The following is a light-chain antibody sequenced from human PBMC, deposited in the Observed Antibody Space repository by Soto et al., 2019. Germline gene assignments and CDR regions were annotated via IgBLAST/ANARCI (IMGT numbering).Light chain of an antibody. CDR1: GGDIGAYNY. CDR3: SSYTGNNNYV. J-gene: IGLJ1*01. V-gene: IGLV2-8*01. CDR2: EVS. Sequence: QSALTQPASVSGSLGQSITLSCTGSGGDIGAYNYVSWYQQHPGKAPKLMIYEVSKRPSGVPDRFSGSKSGNTASLTVSGLQAEDEADYYCSSYTGNNNYVFGTGTKLTVL.